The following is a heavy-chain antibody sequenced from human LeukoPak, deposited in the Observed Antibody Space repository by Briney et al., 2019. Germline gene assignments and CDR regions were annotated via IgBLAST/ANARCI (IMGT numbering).Heavy chain of an antibody. D-gene: IGHD3-10*01. CDR1: GGSISSYY. CDR3: ARHGDTMVRGVIYYFDY. CDR2: IYYSGST. J-gene: IGHJ4*02. Sequence: SETLSLTCTVSGGSISSYYWSWIRQPPGKGLEWIGYIYYSGSTNYNPSLKSRVTISVDTSKNQFSLKLSSVTAADTAVYYCARHGDTMVRGVIYYFDYWGQGTVVTVSS. V-gene: IGHV4-59*08.